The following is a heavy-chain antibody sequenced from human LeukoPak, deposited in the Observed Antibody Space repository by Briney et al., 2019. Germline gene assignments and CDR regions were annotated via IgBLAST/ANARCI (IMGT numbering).Heavy chain of an antibody. J-gene: IGHJ6*02. V-gene: IGHV3-30*02. Sequence: PGGSLRLSCAASGFTFSSYGMHWVRQAPGKGLEWVAFIRFDGSNKYYADSVKGRFTISRDNSKNTLYLQMNSLRAEDTAVYYCAKDRDPLTTVTTYYYYYGMDVWGQGTTVTVSS. CDR2: IRFDGSNK. D-gene: IGHD4-17*01. CDR3: AKDRDPLTTVTTYYYYYGMDV. CDR1: GFTFSSYG.